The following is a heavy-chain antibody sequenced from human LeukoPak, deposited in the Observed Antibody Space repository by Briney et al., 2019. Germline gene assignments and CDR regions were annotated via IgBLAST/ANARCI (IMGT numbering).Heavy chain of an antibody. CDR3: AREEDGGTFDY. V-gene: IGHV1-46*01. J-gene: IGHJ4*02. CDR1: GGTFSSYA. Sequence: ASVRLSCKASGGTFSSYAISWVRQAPGQGLEWMGIINPSGGTTIYAQKLQGRVTMTRDTSTSTVYMELSSLRSEDTAVYYCAREEDGGTFDYWGKGTVDPVSS. D-gene: IGHD3-16*01. CDR2: INPSGGTT.